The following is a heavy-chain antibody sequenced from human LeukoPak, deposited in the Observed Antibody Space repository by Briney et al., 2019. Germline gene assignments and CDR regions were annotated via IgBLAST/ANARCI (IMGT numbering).Heavy chain of an antibody. D-gene: IGHD6-19*01. CDR3: AKLFGGWYSSGWYGDY. Sequence: GGSLRLSCAASGFTFSSYGMHWVRQAPGKGLEWVAVIWYDGSNKYYADSVKGRFTISRDNSKNMLYLQMNSLRAEDTAVYYCAKLFGGWYSSGWYGDYWGQGTLVPVSS. J-gene: IGHJ4*02. CDR2: IWYDGSNK. CDR1: GFTFSSYG. V-gene: IGHV3-33*06.